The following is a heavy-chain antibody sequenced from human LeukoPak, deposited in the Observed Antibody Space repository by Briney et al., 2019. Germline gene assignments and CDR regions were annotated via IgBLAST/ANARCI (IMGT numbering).Heavy chain of an antibody. V-gene: IGHV3-30-3*01. CDR3: ATARGYSYGQYFVD. J-gene: IGHJ4*02. Sequence: PGRSLRLSCAASGFTFSSYAMHWVRQAPGKGLEWVAVISYDGSNKYYADSVKGRFTISRDNSKNTLYLQMNSLRAEDTAEYYCATARGYSYGQYFVDWGQGTLVTVSS. CDR2: ISYDGSNK. CDR1: GFTFSSYA. D-gene: IGHD5-18*01.